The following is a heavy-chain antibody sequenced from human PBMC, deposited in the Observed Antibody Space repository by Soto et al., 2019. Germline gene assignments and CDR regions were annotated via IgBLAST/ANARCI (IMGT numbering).Heavy chain of an antibody. CDR2: ISGSGGST. Sequence: GGSLRLSCAASGFTFSSYAMSWVRQAPGKGLEWVSAISGSGGSTYYADSVKGRFTISRDNSKNTLYLQMNSLRAEDTAVYYCAKARRGGYCSSTSCLFDYWGQGTLVTVSS. D-gene: IGHD2-2*01. V-gene: IGHV3-23*01. J-gene: IGHJ4*02. CDR3: AKARRGGYCSSTSCLFDY. CDR1: GFTFSSYA.